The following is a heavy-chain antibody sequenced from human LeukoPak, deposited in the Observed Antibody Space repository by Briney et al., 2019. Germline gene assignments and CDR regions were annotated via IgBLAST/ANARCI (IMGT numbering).Heavy chain of an antibody. Sequence: SETLSLTCNVSGGSISGSSYYWAWIRQPPGKGLEWIGSIYYSGSTYYNPSLKSRLTISVDTSKNQFSLKLNSVTAADTVVYYCASKDSSWYYFDSWGQGSLVTVSS. CDR2: IYYSGST. V-gene: IGHV4-39*01. CDR1: GGSISGSSYY. CDR3: ASKDSSWYYFDS. D-gene: IGHD6-13*01. J-gene: IGHJ4*02.